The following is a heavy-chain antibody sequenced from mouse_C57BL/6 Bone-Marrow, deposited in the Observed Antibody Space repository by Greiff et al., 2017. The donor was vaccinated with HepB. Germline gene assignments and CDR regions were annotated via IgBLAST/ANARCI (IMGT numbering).Heavy chain of an antibody. D-gene: IGHD1-1*01. V-gene: IGHV5-4*01. CDR3: ARERGTTVVRYFDV. J-gene: IGHJ1*03. CDR2: ISDGGSYT. CDR1: GFTFSSYA. Sequence: EVMLVESGGGLVKPGGSLKLSCAASGFTFSSYAMSWVRQTPEKRLEWVATISDGGSYTYYPDNVKGRFTISRDNAKNNLYLQMSHLKSEDTAMYYCARERGTTVVRYFDVWGTGTTVTVSS.